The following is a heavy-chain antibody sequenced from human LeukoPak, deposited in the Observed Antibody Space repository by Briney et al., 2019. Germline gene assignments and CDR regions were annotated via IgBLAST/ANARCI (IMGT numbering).Heavy chain of an antibody. Sequence: SETLSLTCTVSGGSISSYYWSWIRQPPGKGLEWIGYIYYSGSTNYNPSLKSRVTISVDTSKNQFSLKLSSVTAADTAVYYCARERYYYDSSGYDVWGQGTTVTVSS. CDR1: GGSISSYY. CDR2: IYYSGST. V-gene: IGHV4-59*01. D-gene: IGHD3-22*01. CDR3: ARERYYYDSSGYDV. J-gene: IGHJ6*02.